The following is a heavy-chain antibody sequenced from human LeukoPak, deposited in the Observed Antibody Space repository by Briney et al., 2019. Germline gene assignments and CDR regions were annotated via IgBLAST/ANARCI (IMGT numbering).Heavy chain of an antibody. CDR3: ARHFLGELPDMDV. D-gene: IGHD1-26*01. V-gene: IGHV5-10-1*01. CDR1: GYSFTSYW. CDR2: IDPSDSYT. Sequence: GESLKISCKGSGYSFTSYWISWVRQMPGKGLEWMGRIDPSDSYTKYSPSFQGHVTISGDKSISTAYLQWSSLKTSDTAMYYCARHFLGELPDMDVWGQGTTVTVSS. J-gene: IGHJ6*02.